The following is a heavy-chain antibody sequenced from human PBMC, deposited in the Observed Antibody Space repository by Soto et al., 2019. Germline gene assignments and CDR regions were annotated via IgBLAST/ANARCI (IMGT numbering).Heavy chain of an antibody. CDR1: EFTFSSDS. J-gene: IGHJ6*02. CDR2: ISSSSSTI. CDR3: ARGPGGMDV. D-gene: IGHD7-27*01. V-gene: IGHV3-48*01. Sequence: GSLRLSCAASEFTFSSDSMNWVRQAPGKGLEWVSYISSSSSTIYYADSVKGRFTISRDNAKNSLYLQMNSLRAEDTAVYYCARGPGGMDVWGQGTTVTVSS.